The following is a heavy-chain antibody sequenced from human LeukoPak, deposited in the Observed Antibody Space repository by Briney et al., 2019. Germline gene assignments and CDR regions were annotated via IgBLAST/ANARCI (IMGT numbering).Heavy chain of an antibody. CDR2: ISWNSGSI. J-gene: IGHJ4*02. D-gene: IGHD2-2*02. CDR1: GFTFDDYA. V-gene: IGHV3-9*01. Sequence: GGSLRLSCAASGFTFDDYATHWVRQAPGKGLEWVSGISWNSGSIGYADSVKGRFTISRDNAKNSLYLQMNSLRAEDTALYYCARGMGYCSSTSCYKGDYFDYWGQGTLVTVSS. CDR3: ARGMGYCSSTSCYKGDYFDY.